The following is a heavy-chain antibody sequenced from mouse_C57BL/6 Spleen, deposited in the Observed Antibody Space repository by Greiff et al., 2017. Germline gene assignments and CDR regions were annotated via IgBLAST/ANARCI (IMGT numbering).Heavy chain of an antibody. CDR2: IYPSDSET. V-gene: IGHV1-61*01. CDR1: GYTFTSYW. CDR3: ARDYGSRIFDY. Sequence: VQLQQPGAELVRPGSSVKLSCKASGYTFTSYWMDWVKQRPGQGLEWIGNIYPSDSETHYNQKFKDKATLTVDKSSSTAYMQLSSLTSEDSAVYYCARDYGSRIFDYWGQGTTLTVSS. D-gene: IGHD1-1*01. J-gene: IGHJ2*01.